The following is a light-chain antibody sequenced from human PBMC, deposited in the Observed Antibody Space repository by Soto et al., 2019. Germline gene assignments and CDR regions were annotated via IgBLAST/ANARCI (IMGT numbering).Light chain of an antibody. V-gene: IGKV3-15*01. CDR2: GAS. Sequence: EIVMTQSPATLSVSPGERVTLSCRASQSVSSNLAWYQHKPGQAPRLLIHGASTRATGIPARFRGSGSGTEFTLTISSLQSEDSAVYYCQQYNNWPPTFGGGTKVEIK. CDR1: QSVSSN. CDR3: QQYNNWPPT. J-gene: IGKJ4*01.